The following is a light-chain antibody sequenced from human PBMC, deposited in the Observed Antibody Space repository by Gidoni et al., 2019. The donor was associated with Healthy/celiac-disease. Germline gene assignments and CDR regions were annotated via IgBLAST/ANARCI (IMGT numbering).Light chain of an antibody. Sequence: DIAMIQTPFLLSVTPGQPSSTSCKSSQSLLHRDRKTYLYWYLQKPGQPPQLLIYGVSNRFSGVPDRFSGSGSGTDFTLKISRVEAEDVGVYYCMQSIQLPLTFGGGTKVEIK. CDR3: MQSIQLPLT. V-gene: IGKV2D-29*01. CDR1: QSLLHRDRKTY. J-gene: IGKJ4*01. CDR2: GVS.